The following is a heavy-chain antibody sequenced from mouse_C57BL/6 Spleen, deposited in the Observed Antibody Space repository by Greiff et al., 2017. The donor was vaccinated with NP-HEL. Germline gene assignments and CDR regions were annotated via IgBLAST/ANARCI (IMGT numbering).Heavy chain of an antibody. D-gene: IGHD1-1*01. CDR2: VYPGDGDT. CDR3: ARSYYGSSYAFYWYFDV. Sequence: QVQLQQSGAELVKPGASVKISCKASGYAFSSYWMNWVKQRPGKGLWWIGQVYPGDGDTNYNRKFKGKATLTADKSSSTAYMQLSSLTSEDSAVYFCARSYYGSSYAFYWYFDVWGTGTTVTVSS. CDR1: GYAFSSYW. V-gene: IGHV1-80*01. J-gene: IGHJ1*03.